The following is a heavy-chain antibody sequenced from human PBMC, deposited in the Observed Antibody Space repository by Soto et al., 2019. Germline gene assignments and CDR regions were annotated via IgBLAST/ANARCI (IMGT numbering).Heavy chain of an antibody. D-gene: IGHD3-3*01. V-gene: IGHV1-69*04. Sequence: QVQLVQSGAEVKRPGSSVKVSCKASGGTLNSYGINWVRQAPGQGLEWMGRIIPIVGIANYAQKFQGRVTITADKSTSTAYMELSSLRSEDMALYYCTRDRFWGQGTLVTVSS. CDR3: TRDRF. CDR2: IIPIVGIA. CDR1: GGTLNSYG. J-gene: IGHJ4*02.